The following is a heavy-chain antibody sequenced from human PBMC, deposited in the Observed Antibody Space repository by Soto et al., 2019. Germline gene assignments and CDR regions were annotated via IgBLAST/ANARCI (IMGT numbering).Heavy chain of an antibody. CDR2: ISYDGSNK. CDR3: AREAGYDGSGSWEDY. CDR1: GFTFSSYA. D-gene: IGHD3-10*01. Sequence: QVQLVESGGGVVQPGRSLRLSCAASGFTFSSYAMHWVRQAPGKGLEWVAVISYDGSNKYYADSVKGRFTISRDNSKNPLYLQMNSLRAEDTAVYYCAREAGYDGSGSWEDYWGQGTLVTVSS. J-gene: IGHJ4*02. V-gene: IGHV3-30-3*01.